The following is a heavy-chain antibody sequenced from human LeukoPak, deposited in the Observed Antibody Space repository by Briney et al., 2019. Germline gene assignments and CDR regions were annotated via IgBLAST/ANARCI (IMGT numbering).Heavy chain of an antibody. J-gene: IGHJ4*02. Sequence: GASVKVSCKTSGYTFTRYAIHWVRQAPGQGLEWVGWISCGKGETKYSQKFQDRVTITRDTSASTAYMELSSLRSEDTAVYYCARDNGYQLLRWWGQGTLVTVSS. CDR2: ISCGKGET. D-gene: IGHD2-2*01. CDR3: ARDNGYQLLRW. V-gene: IGHV1-3*01. CDR1: GYTFTRYA.